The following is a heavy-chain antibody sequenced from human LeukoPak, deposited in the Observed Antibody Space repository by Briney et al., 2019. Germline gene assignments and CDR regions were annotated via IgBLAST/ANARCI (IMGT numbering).Heavy chain of an antibody. V-gene: IGHV1-69*06. CDR2: IIPIFGTA. CDR3: ARVVGLTGYSSTWYSGYYYMDV. D-gene: IGHD6-13*01. CDR1: GGTFSSYA. Sequence: SVKVSCKASGGTFSSYAISWVRQAPGQGLEWMGGIIPIFGTANYAQKFQDRVTITADKSTSTAYMELSSLRSEDTAVYYCARVVGLTGYSSTWYSGYYYMDVWGKGTTVTVSS. J-gene: IGHJ6*03.